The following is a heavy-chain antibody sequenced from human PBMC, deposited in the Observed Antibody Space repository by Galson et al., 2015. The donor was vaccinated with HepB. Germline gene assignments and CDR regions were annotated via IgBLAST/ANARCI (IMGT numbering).Heavy chain of an antibody. CDR3: ARAAGGYSSGWYFPYYYYGMDV. J-gene: IGHJ6*02. CDR2: ISAYNGST. D-gene: IGHD6-19*01. Sequence: SVKVSCKASGYTFTSYGISWVRQAPGQGLEWMGWISAYNGSTNYAQKLQGRVTMTTDTSTSTAYMELRSLRSDDTAVYYCARAAGGYSSGWYFPYYYYGMDVWGQGTTVTVSS. CDR1: GYTFTSYG. V-gene: IGHV1-18*04.